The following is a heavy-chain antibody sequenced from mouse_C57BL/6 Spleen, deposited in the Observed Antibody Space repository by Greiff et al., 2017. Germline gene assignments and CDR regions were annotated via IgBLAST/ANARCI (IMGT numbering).Heavy chain of an antibody. D-gene: IGHD1-1*01. CDR2: IDPSDSYT. CDR1: GYTFTSYW. Sequence: QVQLQQPGAELVRPGTSVKLSCKASGYTFTSYWMHWVKQRPGQGLEWIGVIDPSDSYTNYNQKFKGKATLTVDTSSSTAYMQLSSLTSEDSAVYYCARYPFITTVVAPGYFDVGGTGTTVTVSS. CDR3: ARYPFITTVVAPGYFDV. J-gene: IGHJ1*03. V-gene: IGHV1-59*01.